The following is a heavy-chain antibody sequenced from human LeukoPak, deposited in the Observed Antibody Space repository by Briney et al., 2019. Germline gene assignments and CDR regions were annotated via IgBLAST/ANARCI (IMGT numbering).Heavy chain of an antibody. CDR3: AGMYYDFWSGYYSHPAAAPGFDY. CDR2: IYYSGST. J-gene: IGHJ4*02. V-gene: IGHV4-59*01. CDR1: GGSISSYY. D-gene: IGHD3-3*01. Sequence: SETLSLTCTVSGGSISSYYWGWIRQPPGKGLEWIGYIYYSGSTNYNPSLKCRVTISVDTSKNQFSLKLSSVTAADTAVYYCAGMYYDFWSGYYSHPAAAPGFDYWGQGTLVTVSS.